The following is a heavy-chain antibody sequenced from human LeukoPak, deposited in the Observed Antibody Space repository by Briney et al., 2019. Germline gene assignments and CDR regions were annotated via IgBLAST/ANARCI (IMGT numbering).Heavy chain of an antibody. CDR1: GYTFTSYG. V-gene: IGHV1-18*01. CDR2: ISAYNGNT. CDR3: ARGIEGSFVVVPAAPFDY. J-gene: IGHJ4*02. D-gene: IGHD2-2*01. Sequence: ASVKVSCKASGYTFTSYGISWVRQAPGQGLEWMGWISAYNGNTNYAQKLQGRVTMTTDTSTSTAYMELRSLRSDDTAVYYCARGIEGSFVVVPAAPFDYWGQGTLVTVSS.